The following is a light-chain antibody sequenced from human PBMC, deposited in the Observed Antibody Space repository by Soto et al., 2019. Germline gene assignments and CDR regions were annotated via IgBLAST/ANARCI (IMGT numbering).Light chain of an antibody. CDR1: SSNIGTNT. J-gene: IGLJ2*01. V-gene: IGLV1-44*01. CDR3: AAWDVSLVV. CDR2: SDN. Sequence: QSVLTQPPSASGTPGQRVTISCSGSSSNIGTNTVIWYQQRPGAAPKLLIYSDNQRPSGVPDRFSGSKSGTSASLAISGLQSEDEADYYCAAWDVSLVVFGGGTKLTVL.